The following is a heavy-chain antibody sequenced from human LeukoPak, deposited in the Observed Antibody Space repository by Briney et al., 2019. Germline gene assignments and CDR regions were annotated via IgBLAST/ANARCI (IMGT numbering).Heavy chain of an antibody. D-gene: IGHD2-15*01. CDR2: TSQTGSIE. J-gene: IGHJ6*03. CDR1: GFPFSTYV. Sequence: GGSLRLSCAASGFPFSTYVFHWVCKAPGKGLECVAVTSQTGSIETYADSAEGRFTISRDNSQNTVYLQMHSLSVEDTAVYYCAGDRGVALPTYYYYMDFWGKGTTVTVSS. CDR3: AGDRGVALPTYYYYMDF. V-gene: IGHV3-30*04.